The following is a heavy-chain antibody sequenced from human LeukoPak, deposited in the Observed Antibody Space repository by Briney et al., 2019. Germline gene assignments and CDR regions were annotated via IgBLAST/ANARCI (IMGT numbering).Heavy chain of an antibody. CDR3: AKNVYSSSWSTLDY. D-gene: IGHD6-13*01. Sequence: GGSLRLSCAASGFTFSSYAMSWVRQAPGKGLEWVSAISGSGGSTYYADSVKGRFTISRDNSKNTLYLQMNSLRAEDTAVYHCAKNVYSSSWSTLDYWGQGTLVTVSS. V-gene: IGHV3-23*01. CDR1: GFTFSSYA. J-gene: IGHJ4*02. CDR2: ISGSGGST.